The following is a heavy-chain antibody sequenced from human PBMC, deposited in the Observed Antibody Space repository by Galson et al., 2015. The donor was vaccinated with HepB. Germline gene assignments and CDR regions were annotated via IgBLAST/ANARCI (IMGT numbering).Heavy chain of an antibody. Sequence: SLRLSCAASGFTFSSYAMHWVRQAPGKGLEWVAVISYDGSNKYYADSVKGRFTISRDNSKNTLYLQMNSLRVEDTAVYYCASSSSSRWSSYYYYMDVWGKGTTVTVSS. V-gene: IGHV3-30-3*01. CDR1: GFTFSSYA. J-gene: IGHJ6*03. D-gene: IGHD6-6*01. CDR2: ISYDGSNK. CDR3: ASSSSSRWSSYYYYMDV.